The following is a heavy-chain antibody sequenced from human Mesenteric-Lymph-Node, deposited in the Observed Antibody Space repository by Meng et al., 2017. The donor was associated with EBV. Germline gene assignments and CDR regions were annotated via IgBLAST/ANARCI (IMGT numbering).Heavy chain of an antibody. D-gene: IGHD2-15*01. CDR3: ARGNEYCSGGSCTQNWFDP. Sequence: QVQLQQWGAGLVKPSETLSPTCAVXXXSFSGYDWSWIRQPPGKGLEWIGEINHSGSTNYNPSLKSRVTISVDTSKNQFSLKLSSVTAADTAVYYCARGNEYCSGGSCTQNWFDPWGQGTLVTVSS. CDR1: XXSFSGYD. CDR2: INHSGST. V-gene: IGHV4-34*02. J-gene: IGHJ5*02.